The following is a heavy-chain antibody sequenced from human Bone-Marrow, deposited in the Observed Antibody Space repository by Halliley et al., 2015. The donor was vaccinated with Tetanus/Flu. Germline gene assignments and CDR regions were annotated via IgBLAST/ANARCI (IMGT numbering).Heavy chain of an antibody. Sequence: LEWMGIIYPGASDPTYSPSFQGQVTISADKSISPAYLQWSSLKASDTAMYYCASIHHQRMTINDYWGQGTLVTVSS. J-gene: IGHJ4*02. CDR3: ASIHHQRMTINDY. D-gene: IGHD3-3*01. CDR2: IYPGASDP. V-gene: IGHV5-51*01.